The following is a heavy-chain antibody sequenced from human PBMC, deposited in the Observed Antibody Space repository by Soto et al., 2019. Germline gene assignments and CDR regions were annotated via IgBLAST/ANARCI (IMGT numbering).Heavy chain of an antibody. CDR3: ERDGEMDPDSSSSGMDA. CDR1: GYAVTSYD. D-gene: IGHD5-18*01. J-gene: IGHJ6*02. CDR2: MNPNSGNT. V-gene: IGHV1-8*01. Sequence: ASVRVSCRASGYAVTSYDINWVRQATGQGLEWMGWMNPNSGNTGYAQKFQGRVTMTRNTSISTAYMELSSLRSEDAAVYYCERDGEMDPDSSSSGMDARGQRTTVPVSS.